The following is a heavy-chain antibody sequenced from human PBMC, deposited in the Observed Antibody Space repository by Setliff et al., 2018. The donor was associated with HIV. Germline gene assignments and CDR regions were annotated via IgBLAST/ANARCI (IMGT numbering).Heavy chain of an antibody. Sequence: SETLSLTCTVSGGSISSYYWSWIRQPPGKGLEWIGYIYYSGTTNYNPSLKSRVTISVDTSKNQFSLKLSSVTAADTAVYYCARHVGYSSSSLDYWGQGTLGTV. CDR3: ARHVGYSSSSLDY. J-gene: IGHJ4*02. CDR1: GGSISSYY. V-gene: IGHV4-59*08. D-gene: IGHD6-6*01. CDR2: IYYSGTT.